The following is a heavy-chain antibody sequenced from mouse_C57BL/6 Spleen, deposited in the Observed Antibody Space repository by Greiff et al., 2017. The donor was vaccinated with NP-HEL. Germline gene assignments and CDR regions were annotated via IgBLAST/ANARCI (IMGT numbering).Heavy chain of an antibody. CDR3: AREDLLLRYPYFDY. J-gene: IGHJ2*01. D-gene: IGHD1-1*01. CDR1: GYAFSSSW. CDR2: IYPGDGDT. Sequence: VQLQQSGPELVKPGASVKISCKASGYAFSSSWMNWVKQRPGKGLEWIGRIYPGDGDTNYNGKFKGKATLTADKSSSTAYMQLSSLTSEDSAVYFCAREDLLLRYPYFDYWGQGTTLTVSS. V-gene: IGHV1-82*01.